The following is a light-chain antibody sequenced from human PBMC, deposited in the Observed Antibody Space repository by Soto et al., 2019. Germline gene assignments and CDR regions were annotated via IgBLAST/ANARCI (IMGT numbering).Light chain of an antibody. CDR1: QCVRNW. CDR2: AAS. V-gene: IGKV1D-16*01. J-gene: IGKJ1*01. Sequence: DIHMTHSPSSVSASVGDIVTITCRASQCVRNWLAWYQQKPGIAPKLLIYAASSLQSGVPPRFSGSGSGTEFTLTISSLQPDDFATYYCQQYDSFSVTFGQGTKVDIK. CDR3: QQYDSFSVT.